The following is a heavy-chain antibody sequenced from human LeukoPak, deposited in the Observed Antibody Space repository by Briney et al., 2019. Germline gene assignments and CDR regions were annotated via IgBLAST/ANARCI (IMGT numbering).Heavy chain of an antibody. D-gene: IGHD1-26*01. J-gene: IGHJ6*03. Sequence: SQTLSLTCTVSGGSISSGGYYWSWIRQPPGKGLEWIGYIYHSGSTYYNPSLKSRVTISVDRSKNQFSLKLSSVTAADTAVYYCARVDGRPYYYYYMDVWGKGTTVTVSS. CDR1: GGSISSGGYY. CDR3: ARVDGRPYYYYYMDV. CDR2: IYHSGST. V-gene: IGHV4-30-2*01.